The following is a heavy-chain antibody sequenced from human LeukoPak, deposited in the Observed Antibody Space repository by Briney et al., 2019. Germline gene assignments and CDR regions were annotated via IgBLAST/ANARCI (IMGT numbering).Heavy chain of an antibody. CDR2: ITGDGAGT. Sequence: GGSLRLSCAASGFTFDDYAMHWVRQAPGKGLEWVSLITGDGAGTYYADSVKGRFTISRDNSKNTLYVQMSSLRAEDTAVYYCARSNNGGWGYCDYWGQGSLVTVSS. D-gene: IGHD3-16*01. J-gene: IGHJ4*02. CDR1: GFTFDDYA. CDR3: ARSNNGGWGYCDY. V-gene: IGHV3-43*02.